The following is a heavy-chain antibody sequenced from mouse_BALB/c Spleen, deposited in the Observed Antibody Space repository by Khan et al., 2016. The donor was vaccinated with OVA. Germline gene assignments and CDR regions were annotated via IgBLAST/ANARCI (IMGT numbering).Heavy chain of an antibody. J-gene: IGHJ2*01. CDR1: GFTFSSFG. CDR2: INSGSSTI. Sequence: EVELVESGGGLVQPGGSRKLSCAASGFTFSSFGMHWVRQAPEKGLEWVAYINSGSSTIYYADPVKGRFTISRDNPKNTLFLQMTSLRSEDTAMYYCERENRAYWGQGTTLTVSS. V-gene: IGHV5-17*02. CDR3: ERENRAY. D-gene: IGHD3-3*01.